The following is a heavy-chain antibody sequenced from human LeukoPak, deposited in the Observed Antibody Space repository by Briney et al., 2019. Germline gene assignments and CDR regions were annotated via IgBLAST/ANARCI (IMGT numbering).Heavy chain of an antibody. CDR2: INHSGST. CDR3: ACRLLWFGESD. V-gene: IGHV4-34*08. J-gene: IGHJ3*01. Sequence: GSLRLSCAASGFTFSSYGMHWARQPPGKGLEWIGEINHSGSTNYNPSLKSRVIISVDTSKNQFSLKLSSVTAADTAVYYCACRLLWFGESDWGQGTMVTVSS. CDR1: GFTFSSYG. D-gene: IGHD3-10*01.